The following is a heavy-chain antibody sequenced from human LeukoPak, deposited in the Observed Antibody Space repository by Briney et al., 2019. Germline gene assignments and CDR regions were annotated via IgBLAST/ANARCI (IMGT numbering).Heavy chain of an antibody. CDR3: ARAWTGYSYGDY. CDR1: GFTFSDYY. Sequence: GGSLRLSCAASGFTFSDYYMSWIRQDPGKGREWVSYISGSGSTIYYADSVKGRFTISRDNAKNSLYLQMNSLRAEDTAVYYCARAWTGYSYGDYWGQGTLVTVSS. V-gene: IGHV3-11*01. D-gene: IGHD5-18*01. J-gene: IGHJ4*02. CDR2: ISGSGSTI.